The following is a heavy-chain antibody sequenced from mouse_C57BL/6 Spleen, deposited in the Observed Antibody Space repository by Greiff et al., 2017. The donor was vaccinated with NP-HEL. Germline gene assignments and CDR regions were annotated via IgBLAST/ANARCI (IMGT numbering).Heavy chain of an antibody. J-gene: IGHJ2*01. CDR2: IYPGDGDT. CDR3: ARQYYGYVNYFDY. Sequence: LVESGAELVKPGASVKISCKASGYAFSSYWMNWVKQRPGKGLEWIGQIYPGDGDTNYNGKFKGKATLTADKSSSTAYMQLSSLTSEDSAVYFCARQYYGYVNYFDYWGQGTTLTVSS. V-gene: IGHV1-80*01. D-gene: IGHD2-2*01. CDR1: GYAFSSYW.